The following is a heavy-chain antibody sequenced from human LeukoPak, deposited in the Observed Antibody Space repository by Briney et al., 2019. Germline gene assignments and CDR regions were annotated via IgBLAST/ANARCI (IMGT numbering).Heavy chain of an antibody. CDR3: AKDRAYYDFWSGQEGNTDDY. D-gene: IGHD3-3*01. CDR1: GFTFSSYA. Sequence: QPGGSLRLSCAASGFTFSSYAMSWVRQAPGKGLGWVSAISGSGGSTYYADSVKGRFTISRDNSKNTLYLQMNSLRAEDTAVYYCAKDRAYYDFWSGQEGNTDDYWGQGTLVTVSS. V-gene: IGHV3-23*01. J-gene: IGHJ4*02. CDR2: ISGSGGST.